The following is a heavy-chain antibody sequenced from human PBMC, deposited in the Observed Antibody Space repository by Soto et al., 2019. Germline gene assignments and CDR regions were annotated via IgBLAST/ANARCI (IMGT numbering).Heavy chain of an antibody. D-gene: IGHD3-3*01. CDR1: GGSVNGYY. Sequence: QVHLQQWGAGLLKPSETLSLTCAVYGGSVNGYYWNWIRQPPGKGLEWIGEINHTGGTHYNPSLKRGVTMSVDTSKNQFALMLSSVTAADTAIYYCATRITVFGLLIPPFDPWGQGTQVTVSS. CDR2: INHTGGT. J-gene: IGHJ5*02. CDR3: ATRITVFGLLIPPFDP. V-gene: IGHV4-34*02.